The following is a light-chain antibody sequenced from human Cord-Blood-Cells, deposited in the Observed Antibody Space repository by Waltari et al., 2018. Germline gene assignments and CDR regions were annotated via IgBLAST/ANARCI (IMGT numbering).Light chain of an antibody. V-gene: IGKV3-15*01. J-gene: IGKJ1*01. CDR1: PSVRSN. Sequence: EIVMTQSPATLSVSPGERATLSCRARPSVRSNLAWYQQKPGQAPRHLIYGASTRAPCIPARFRGQWSGEGVPLTHSRLQSEDFAVYYCQQYNNWPWTFGQGTKVEIK. CDR2: GAS. CDR3: QQYNNWPWT.